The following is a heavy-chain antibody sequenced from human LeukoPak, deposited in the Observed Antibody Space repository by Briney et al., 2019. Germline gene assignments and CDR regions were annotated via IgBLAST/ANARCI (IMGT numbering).Heavy chain of an antibody. CDR2: INHSGST. V-gene: IGHV4-34*01. CDR3: ATFDYTGDGRPY. Sequence: SETLSLTCAVYGGSFSGYYWSWIRQPPGKGLEWIGEINHSGSTNYNPSLKSRVTISVDTSKNQFSLKLNSVTAADTAVYYCATFDYTGDGRPYWGQGTLVIVSS. CDR1: GGSFSGYY. D-gene: IGHD4-11*01. J-gene: IGHJ4*02.